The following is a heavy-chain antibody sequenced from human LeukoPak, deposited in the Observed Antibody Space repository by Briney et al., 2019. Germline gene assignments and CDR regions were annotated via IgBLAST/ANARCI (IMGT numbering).Heavy chain of an antibody. Sequence: ASVKVPCKASGGTFSSYAISWVRQAPGQGLEWMGRIIPILGIANYAQKFQGRVTITADKSTSTAYMELSSLRSEDTAVYYCARAVNYYGSGRDYYYYGMDVWGQGTTVTVSS. J-gene: IGHJ6*02. CDR2: IIPILGIA. V-gene: IGHV1-69*04. CDR3: ARAVNYYGSGRDYYYYGMDV. CDR1: GGTFSSYA. D-gene: IGHD3-10*01.